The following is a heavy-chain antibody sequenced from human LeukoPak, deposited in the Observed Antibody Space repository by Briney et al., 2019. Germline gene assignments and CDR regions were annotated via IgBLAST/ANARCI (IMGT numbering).Heavy chain of an antibody. Sequence: GASVKVSCKASGYTFTSYGISWVRQAPGQGLEWMGWISAYNGNTNYAQKLQGRVTMTTDTSTSTAYMELRSLRSDDTAVYYCARDLWRYDSWSGYYPNWFDPWGQGTLVTVSS. V-gene: IGHV1-18*01. J-gene: IGHJ5*02. CDR2: ISAYNGNT. CDR3: ARDLWRYDSWSGYYPNWFDP. CDR1: GYTFTSYG. D-gene: IGHD3-3*01.